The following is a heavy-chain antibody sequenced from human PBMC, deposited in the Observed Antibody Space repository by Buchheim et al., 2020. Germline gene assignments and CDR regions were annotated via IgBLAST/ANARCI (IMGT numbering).Heavy chain of an antibody. D-gene: IGHD6-13*01. Sequence: QVQLVESGGGVVQPGRSLRLSCAASGFTFSSYGMHWVRQAPGKGLEWVAVISYDGSNKYYADSVKGRFTISRDNSKNTLYLQMNSLRAEDTAVYYCVKDCCSSSPGGMDVWGQGTT. J-gene: IGHJ6*02. CDR3: VKDCCSSSPGGMDV. CDR2: ISYDGSNK. CDR1: GFTFSSYG. V-gene: IGHV3-30*18.